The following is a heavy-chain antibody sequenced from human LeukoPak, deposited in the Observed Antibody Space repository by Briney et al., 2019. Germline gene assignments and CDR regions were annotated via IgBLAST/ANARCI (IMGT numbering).Heavy chain of an antibody. V-gene: IGHV1-46*01. J-gene: IGHJ1*01. Sequence: ASVKVSCKASGYTFTSYYMHWVRQAPGQGLEWMGIINPSGGSTSYAQKFQGRVTMTRDTSTSTVYMELSSLRSEDTAVYYCARDGEMATSDLQHWGQGTLVTVSP. CDR2: INPSGGST. D-gene: IGHD5-12*01. CDR1: GYTFTSYY. CDR3: ARDGEMATSDLQH.